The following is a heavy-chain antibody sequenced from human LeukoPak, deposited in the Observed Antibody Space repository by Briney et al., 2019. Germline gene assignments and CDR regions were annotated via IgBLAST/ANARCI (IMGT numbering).Heavy chain of an antibody. V-gene: IGHV3-21*01. D-gene: IGHD2-15*01. CDR2: ISSSSSYI. J-gene: IGHJ4*02. CDR1: GFTFSSYG. Sequence: PGGSLRLSCAASGFTFSSYGMNWVRQAPGKGLEWVSSISSSSSYIYYADSVKGRFTISRDNAKNSLYLQMNSLRAEDTAVYYCARPTANGIGGGYWGQGTLVTVSS. CDR3: ARPTANGIGGGY.